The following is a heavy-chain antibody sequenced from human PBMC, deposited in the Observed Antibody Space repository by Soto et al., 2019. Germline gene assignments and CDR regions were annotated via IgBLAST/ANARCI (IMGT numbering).Heavy chain of an antibody. D-gene: IGHD3-22*01. J-gene: IGHJ4*02. CDR1: GYTFTSYG. CDR2: ISAYNGNT. CDR3: ARLGGSYDSADSRGYWY. V-gene: IGHV1-18*01. Sequence: QVQLVQSGAEVKKPGASVKVSCKASGYTFTSYGISWVRQAPGQGLEWMGWISAYNGNTNYAQKLQGRVTMTTDTSTSTAYREMRSLRADDTAVYYCARLGGSYDSADSRGYWYWGQGTLVTVSS.